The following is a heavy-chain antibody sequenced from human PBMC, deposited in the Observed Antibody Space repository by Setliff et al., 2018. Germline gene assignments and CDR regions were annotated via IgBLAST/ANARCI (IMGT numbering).Heavy chain of an antibody. Sequence: SVKVSCKASGDTFSTYSLSWVRQAPGQGLEWMGGIIPLLETAKYAQKFQGRVTITADKSTSTGYMELSSLRSDDTAIYYCARDGGGYCATTSCFHFNYWGQGTQVTVSS. J-gene: IGHJ4*02. CDR2: IIPLLETA. D-gene: IGHD2-15*01. V-gene: IGHV1-69*06. CDR3: ARDGGGYCATTSCFHFNY. CDR1: GDTFSTYS.